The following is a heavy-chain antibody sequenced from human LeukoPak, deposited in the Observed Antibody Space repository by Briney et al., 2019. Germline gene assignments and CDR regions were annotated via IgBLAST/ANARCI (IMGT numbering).Heavy chain of an antibody. V-gene: IGHV1-3*01. CDR3: ARDSPSFRAAAAH. CDR2: INAGNGNT. D-gene: IGHD6-13*01. Sequence: WASVKVSCKASGYTFTSYAMHWVRQAPGQRLEWMGWINAGNGNTKYSQKFQGRVTITRDTSASTAYMELSSLRSEDTAVYYCARDSPSFRAAAAHWGQGTLVTVSS. J-gene: IGHJ4*02. CDR1: GYTFTSYA.